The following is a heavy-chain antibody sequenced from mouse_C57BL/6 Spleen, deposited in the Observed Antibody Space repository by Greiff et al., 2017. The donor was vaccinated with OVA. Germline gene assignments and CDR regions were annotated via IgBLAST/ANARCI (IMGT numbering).Heavy chain of an antibody. CDR2: INYDGSST. V-gene: IGHV5-16*01. CDR3: AREGDYSNPGFAY. CDR1: GFTFSDYY. Sequence: EVKLMESEGGLVQPGSSMKLSCTASGFTFSDYYMAWVRQVPEKGLEWVANINYDGSSTYYLDSLKSRFIISRDNAKNILYLQMSSLKSEDTATYYCAREGDYSNPGFAYWGQGTLVTVSA. J-gene: IGHJ3*01. D-gene: IGHD2-5*01.